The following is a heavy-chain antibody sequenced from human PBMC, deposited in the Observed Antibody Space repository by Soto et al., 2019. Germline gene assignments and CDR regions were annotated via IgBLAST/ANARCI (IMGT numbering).Heavy chain of an antibody. D-gene: IGHD4-4*01. CDR2: IYYTGST. V-gene: IGHV4-59*01. J-gene: IGHJ4*02. CDR1: GGSISTYY. Sequence: SETLSLTCSVSGGSISTYYWSWIRQPPGKGLEWIGYIYYTGSTNYNPSLKSRVTISVDTSKNQFSLKLSSVTAADTAVYYCASSNYVRHATGNFDYLGQGTLVTVSS. CDR3: ASSNYVRHATGNFDY.